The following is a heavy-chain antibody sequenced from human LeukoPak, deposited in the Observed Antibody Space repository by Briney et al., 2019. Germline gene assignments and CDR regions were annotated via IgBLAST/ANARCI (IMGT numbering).Heavy chain of an antibody. Sequence: PSETLSLTCSVYGGSFSDYFWSWIRQSPGKGLEWIGEIDDGGNTNYNPSLMSRVIVSMEKSKKQFSLVMRSVVAADTAVYYCARFSRITWGDWGDAFDIWGQGTTVIVSS. J-gene: IGHJ3*02. CDR2: IDDGGNT. V-gene: IGHV4-34*01. CDR3: ARFSRITWGDWGDAFDI. CDR1: GGSFSDYF. D-gene: IGHD2-21*02.